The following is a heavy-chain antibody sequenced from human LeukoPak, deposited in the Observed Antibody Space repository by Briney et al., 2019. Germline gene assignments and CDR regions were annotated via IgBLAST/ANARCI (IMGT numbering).Heavy chain of an antibody. CDR3: AKTPYYYYSSGQTSWFDP. CDR2: ILGRRGST. Sequence: GGCLRLACAASALSFSSYAIGWVRQAPGRGLGWDSAILGRRGSTYYADSVKGRFAISRDNSKNTLYLQMNSRRAEDTAVYYCAKTPYYYYSSGQTSWFDPWGQGTLVTVSS. D-gene: IGHD3-22*01. CDR1: ALSFSSYA. V-gene: IGHV3-23*01. J-gene: IGHJ5*02.